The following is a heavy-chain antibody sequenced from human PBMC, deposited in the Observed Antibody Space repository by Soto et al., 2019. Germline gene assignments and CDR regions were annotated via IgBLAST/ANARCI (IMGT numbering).Heavy chain of an antibody. CDR1: GYTFTSYD. Sequence: GASVKVSCKASGYTFTSYDINWVRQATGQGLEWMGWMNPNSANTGYAQKFQGRVTMTRNTSISTAYMELSSLRSEDTAVYYCARGGYYDSSGSRNYYYYGMNVWGQGTTVTVSS. J-gene: IGHJ6*02. CDR3: ARGGYYDSSGSRNYYYYGMNV. CDR2: MNPNSANT. V-gene: IGHV1-8*01. D-gene: IGHD3-22*01.